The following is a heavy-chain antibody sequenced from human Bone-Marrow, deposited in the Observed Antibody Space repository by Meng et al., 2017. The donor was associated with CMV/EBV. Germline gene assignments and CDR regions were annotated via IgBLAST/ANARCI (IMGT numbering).Heavy chain of an antibody. CDR1: GFTFDDYT. D-gene: IGHD6-19*01. CDR3: ARDQSSGWYTLQSGYGMDV. V-gene: IGHV3-30-3*01. Sequence: GGSLRLSCAASGFTFDDYTMHWVRQAPGKGLEWVAVISYDGSNKYYADSVKGRFTISRDNSKNTLYLQMNSLRAEDTAVYYCARDQSSGWYTLQSGYGMDVWGQGTTVTVSS. CDR2: ISYDGSNK. J-gene: IGHJ6*02.